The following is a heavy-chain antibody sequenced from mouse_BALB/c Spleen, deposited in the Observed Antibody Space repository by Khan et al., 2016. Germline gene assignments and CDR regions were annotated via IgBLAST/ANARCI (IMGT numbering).Heavy chain of an antibody. D-gene: IGHD1-2*01. CDR1: GFDFSRYW. CDR2: INPDSSTI. Sequence: EVKLLESGGGLVQPGGSLKLSCAASGFDFSRYWMSWVRQAPGKGLEWIGEINPDSSTINYTPSRKDKFIISRDNAKNTLYLQMSKVRSEDTALYYCARLHYYGRFAYWGQGTLVTVSA. J-gene: IGHJ3*01. V-gene: IGHV4-1*02. CDR3: ARLHYYGRFAY.